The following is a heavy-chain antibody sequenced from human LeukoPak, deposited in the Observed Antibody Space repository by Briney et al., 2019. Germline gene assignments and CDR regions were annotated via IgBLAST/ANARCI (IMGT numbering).Heavy chain of an antibody. V-gene: IGHV3-74*01. Sequence: PGGSLRLSCVASGFSLNGYWMYWVRQAPGKGLMYISRNNGDGSTTNYADVVKGRFTMSRDNVKNTLYLQMNSLRVEDTAVYYCARDPRNVGLAPWGQGTLVNVSS. CDR2: NNGDGSTT. CDR3: ARDPRNVGLAP. J-gene: IGHJ5*02. CDR1: GFSLNGYW. D-gene: IGHD2-15*01.